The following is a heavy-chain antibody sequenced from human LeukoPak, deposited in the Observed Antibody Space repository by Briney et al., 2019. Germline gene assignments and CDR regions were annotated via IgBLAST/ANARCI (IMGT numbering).Heavy chain of an antibody. CDR3: AKGFQSGSSSVGGSDY. CDR1: GFTFSSYA. CDR2: ISGSGGGT. V-gene: IGHV3-23*01. Sequence: PGGSLRLSCAASGFTFSSYAMSWVRQAPGKGLEWVSAISGSGGGTYYADSVKGRFTISRDNSKNTLYLQMNSLRAEDTAVYYCAKGFQSGSSSVGGSDYWGQGTLVTVSS. J-gene: IGHJ4*02. D-gene: IGHD6-13*01.